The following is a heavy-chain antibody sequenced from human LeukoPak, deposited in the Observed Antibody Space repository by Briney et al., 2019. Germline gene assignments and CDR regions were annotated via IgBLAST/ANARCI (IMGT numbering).Heavy chain of an antibody. D-gene: IGHD2-2*01. CDR1: GYTFTDYY. CDR2: INPKRAST. J-gene: IGHJ4*02. V-gene: IGHV1-2*02. CDR3: ASVCSSTNCYDFDY. Sequence: GASVRVSCTASGYTFTDYYMHWVRQAPGQGLEWMGWINPKRASTNYAEKLKGRFTITRDNSNSTAYMQLSRLRADDTAVYYCASVCSSTNCYDFDYWGQGTLVTVSS.